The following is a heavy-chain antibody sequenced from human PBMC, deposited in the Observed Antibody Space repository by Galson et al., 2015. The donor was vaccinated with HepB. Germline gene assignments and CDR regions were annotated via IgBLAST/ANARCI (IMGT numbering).Heavy chain of an antibody. Sequence: SLRLSCAASGFTFSSYAMHWVRQAPGKGLEWVAVISYDGSNKYYADSVKGRFTISRDNSKNTLYLQMNSLRAEDTAVYYCAGTLWFGELIGWYFDLWGRGTLVTVSS. D-gene: IGHD3-10*01. V-gene: IGHV3-30*04. CDR2: ISYDGSNK. CDR3: AGTLWFGELIGWYFDL. CDR1: GFTFSSYA. J-gene: IGHJ2*01.